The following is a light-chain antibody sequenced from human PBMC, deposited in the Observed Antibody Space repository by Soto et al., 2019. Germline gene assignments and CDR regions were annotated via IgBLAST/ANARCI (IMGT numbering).Light chain of an antibody. CDR1: QSVSSSY. CDR2: GAS. V-gene: IGKV3-20*01. Sequence: EIVLTQSPGTLSLSPGERATLSCRASQSVSSSYLAWYQQKPGQAPRLLIHGASSRATGIPDRFSGSGSGTDFTLTISRLEPEDFAVYYCQQYGSSWWTFGQGTKVDIK. J-gene: IGKJ1*01. CDR3: QQYGSSWWT.